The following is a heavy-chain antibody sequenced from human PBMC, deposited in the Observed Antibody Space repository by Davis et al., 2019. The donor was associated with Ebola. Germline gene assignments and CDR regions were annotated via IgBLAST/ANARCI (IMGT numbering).Heavy chain of an antibody. CDR1: GFTFSSYW. J-gene: IGHJ4*02. D-gene: IGHD2-8*02. CDR2: IKQDGSEK. Sequence: GGSLRLSCAVSGFTFSSYWMNWVRQAPGKGLEWVAIIKQDGSEKYYVDSVKGRFTISRDNAKNSLFPQMDSLRAEDTAVYYCAKGGGYCTGGVCYTLDYWGQGTLVTVSS. CDR3: AKGGGYCTGGVCYTLDY. V-gene: IGHV3-7*03.